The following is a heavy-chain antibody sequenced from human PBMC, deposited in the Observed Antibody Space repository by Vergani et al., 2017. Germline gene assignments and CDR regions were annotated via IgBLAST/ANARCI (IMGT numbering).Heavy chain of an antibody. J-gene: IGHJ5*02. V-gene: IGHV1-69*01. Sequence: QVQLVQSGAEVKKPGSSVKVSCKASGGTFSSYAISWVRQAPGQGLEWMGGIIPIFGTANYAQKFRGRVTITADESTSTAYMELSSLRSEDTAVYYCARGSHTVRYVDWLWINNWFDPWGQGTLVTVSS. D-gene: IGHD3-9*01. CDR2: IIPIFGTA. CDR3: ARGSHTVRYVDWLWINNWFDP. CDR1: GGTFSSYA.